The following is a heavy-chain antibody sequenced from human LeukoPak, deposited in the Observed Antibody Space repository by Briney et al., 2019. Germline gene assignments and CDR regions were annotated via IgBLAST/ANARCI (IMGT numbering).Heavy chain of an antibody. CDR3: AKIAAAGIMAEET. V-gene: IGHV4-61*05. Sequence: PSETLSLTCTVSGGSISSSSYYWGWIRQPPGKGLEWIGYIYYSGSTNYNPSLKSRVTISVDTSKNQFSLKLSSVTAADTAVYYCAKIAAAGIMAEETWGQGTLVTVSS. D-gene: IGHD6-13*01. CDR1: GGSISSSSYY. J-gene: IGHJ5*02. CDR2: IYYSGST.